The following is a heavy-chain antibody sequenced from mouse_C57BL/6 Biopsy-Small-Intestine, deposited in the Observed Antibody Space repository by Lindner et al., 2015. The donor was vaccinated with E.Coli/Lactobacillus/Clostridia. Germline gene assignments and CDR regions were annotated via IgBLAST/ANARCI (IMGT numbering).Heavy chain of an antibody. CDR3: ALITTVVARYFDV. D-gene: IGHD1-1*01. Sequence: VQLQESGPELVKPGASVKLSCKASGYTFTSYDINWVKQRPGQGLEWIGWIYPRDGSTKYNEKFKGKATLTVDTSSSTAYMELHSLTSEDSAVYFCALITTVVARYFDVWGTGTTVTVSS. V-gene: IGHV1-85*01. J-gene: IGHJ1*03. CDR1: GYTFTSYD. CDR2: IYPRDGST.